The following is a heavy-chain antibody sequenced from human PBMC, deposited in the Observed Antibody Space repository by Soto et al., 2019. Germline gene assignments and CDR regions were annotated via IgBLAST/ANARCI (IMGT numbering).Heavy chain of an antibody. CDR2: ISAYNGNT. Sequence: GASVKVSCKAPGYTFTCYGISWPRQAPGQGLEWMGWISAYNGNTNYAQKLQGRVTMTTDTSTSTAYMELRSLRSDDTAVYYCARDPVGGNWFDPWGQGTLVTVSS. D-gene: IGHD1-26*01. CDR1: GYTFTCYG. V-gene: IGHV1-18*01. CDR3: ARDPVGGNWFDP. J-gene: IGHJ5*02.